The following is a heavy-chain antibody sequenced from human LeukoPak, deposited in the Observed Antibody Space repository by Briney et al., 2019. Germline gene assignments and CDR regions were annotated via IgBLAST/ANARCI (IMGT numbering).Heavy chain of an antibody. CDR3: ATVSEY. D-gene: IGHD1-1*01. CDR1: GFTVSNYY. J-gene: IGHJ4*02. Sequence: GGSLRLSCAASGFTVSNYYMAWLRQDPGKGMEWVSLIYADGTTFYTDSVKGRFTMSRDNAKNTVYLQMNGLRAEDTTVYYCATVSEYWGQGTLVTVSS. V-gene: IGHV3-66*01. CDR2: IYADGTT.